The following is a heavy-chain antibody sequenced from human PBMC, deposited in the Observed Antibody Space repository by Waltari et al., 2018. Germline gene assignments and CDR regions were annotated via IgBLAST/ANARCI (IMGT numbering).Heavy chain of an antibody. J-gene: IGHJ4*02. CDR1: GGSISSSSYY. Sequence: QLQLQESGPGLVKPSETLSLTCTVSGGSISSSSYYWGWIRQPPGKGLEWIGSIYYSGSTYYNPSLKSRVTISVDTSKNQFSLKLSSVTAADTAVYYCARLVRGSSWLVDYWGQGTLVTVSS. D-gene: IGHD6-13*01. CDR2: IYYSGST. CDR3: ARLVRGSSWLVDY. V-gene: IGHV4-39*01.